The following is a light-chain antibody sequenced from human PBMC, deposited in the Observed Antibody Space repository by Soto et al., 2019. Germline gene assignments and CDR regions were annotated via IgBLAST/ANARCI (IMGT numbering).Light chain of an antibody. CDR3: EAWDDSLYGAV. CDR1: SSNIGANP. J-gene: IGLJ2*01. Sequence: QSVLTQPPSASGTPGQRVTIPCSGSSSNIGANPINWYQQLPGTAPKLLIYNNDQRPSGVPDRFSASKSGTSASLAISGLESEDVADYYCEAWDDSLYGAVLGGATKLTVL. CDR2: NND. V-gene: IGLV1-44*01.